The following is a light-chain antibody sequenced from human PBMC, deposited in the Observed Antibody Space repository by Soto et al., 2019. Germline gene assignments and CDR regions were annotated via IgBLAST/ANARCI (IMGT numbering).Light chain of an antibody. CDR1: NIGSKS. Sequence: SYELTQPPSVSVAPGKTARITCGGDNIGSKSVHWYQQKPGQAPVLLNHYDSDRPSGIPERFSGSNSGNTATLTISRVEAGDEADYYCHVWDSSSTDHVVFGGGTKVTVL. CDR2: YDS. J-gene: IGLJ2*01. V-gene: IGLV3-21*04. CDR3: HVWDSSSTDHVV.